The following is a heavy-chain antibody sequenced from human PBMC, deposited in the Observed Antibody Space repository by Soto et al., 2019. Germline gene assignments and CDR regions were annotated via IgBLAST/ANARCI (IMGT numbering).Heavy chain of an antibody. Sequence: EVQLLESGGDLVQPGGSLRLSCAVSRFTFSSYGMNWVRQAPGKGLEWVSSISDDGDSTYYADSVKGRFTISRDNSKNTLYQQMNSLRAEDTAVYYCAKRSGYQEGAYLDYWGQGTLVTVSS. CDR3: AKRSGYQEGAYLDY. D-gene: IGHD5-12*01. J-gene: IGHJ4*02. V-gene: IGHV3-23*01. CDR2: ISDDGDST. CDR1: RFTFSSYG.